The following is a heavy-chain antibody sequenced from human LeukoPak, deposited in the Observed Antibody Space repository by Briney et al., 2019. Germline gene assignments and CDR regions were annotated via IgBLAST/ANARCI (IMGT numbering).Heavy chain of an antibody. Sequence: GESLKISCKGSGYPFSTYWIGWVRQMPGKGLEWMGIIYPSDSDTRYSPSFQGQVSISADKSISTAYLQWNVLKASDTAIYYCARLVEMSTLGQFDYWGQGTLVTVSA. J-gene: IGHJ4*02. V-gene: IGHV5-51*01. CDR2: IYPSDSDT. CDR3: ARLVEMSTLGQFDY. CDR1: GYPFSTYW. D-gene: IGHD5/OR15-5a*01.